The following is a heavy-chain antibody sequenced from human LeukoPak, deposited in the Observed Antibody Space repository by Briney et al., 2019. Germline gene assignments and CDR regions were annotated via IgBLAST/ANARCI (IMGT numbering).Heavy chain of an antibody. CDR2: IYSGGDT. V-gene: IGHV3-53*01. Sequence: GWSLRLSCAASGFTVSSNYMSWVRQAPGKGLEWVSVIYSGGDTYYADSVRGRFTVSRDNSKNTLYLQMNSLRVDDTAVYYCGKLRSSGYLIEYWGQGTLVTVSS. CDR1: GFTVSSNY. J-gene: IGHJ4*02. D-gene: IGHD3-22*01. CDR3: GKLRSSGYLIEY.